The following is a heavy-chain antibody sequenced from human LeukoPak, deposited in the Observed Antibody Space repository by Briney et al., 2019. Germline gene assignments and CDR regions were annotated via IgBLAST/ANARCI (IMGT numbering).Heavy chain of an antibody. CDR3: AKDIFTGIAAAGAIDY. Sequence: PGGSLRLSCAASGFTFDDYAMHWVRQAPGKGLEWVSGISWNSGSIGYADSVKGRFTISRDNAKNSLYLRMNSLRAEDTALYYCAKDIFTGIAAAGAIDYWGQGTLVTVSS. CDR1: GFTFDDYA. CDR2: ISWNSGSI. D-gene: IGHD6-13*01. V-gene: IGHV3-9*01. J-gene: IGHJ4*02.